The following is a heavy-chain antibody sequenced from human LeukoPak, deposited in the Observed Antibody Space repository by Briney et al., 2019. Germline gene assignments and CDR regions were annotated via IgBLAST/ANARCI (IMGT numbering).Heavy chain of an antibody. CDR2: IYYSGST. CDR3: ARHSSSSGASNWFDP. D-gene: IGHD6-6*01. Sequence: SETLSLTCTVSGGSISSSSYYWGWIRQPPGKGLEWIGSIYYSGSTYYNPSLKSRVIISVDTSKNQFSLKLSSVTDADTAVYYCARHSSSSGASNWFDPWGQGTLVTVSS. V-gene: IGHV4-39*01. J-gene: IGHJ5*02. CDR1: GGSISSSSYY.